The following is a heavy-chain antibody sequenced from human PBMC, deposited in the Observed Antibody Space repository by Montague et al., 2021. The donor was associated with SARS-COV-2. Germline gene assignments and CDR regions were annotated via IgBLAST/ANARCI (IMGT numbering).Heavy chain of an antibody. CDR3: TRAVWGAQDC. D-gene: IGHD3-10*01. CDR2: TYYRSKWSN. J-gene: IGHJ4*02. Sequence: CAISGDSVSSNSVSWNWIRQSPSRGLEWLGRTYYRSKWSNEYALSVKSRITITPDTSKNQLSLQLTSVTPEDTAVYYCTRAVWGAQDCWGQGSLVTVSS. V-gene: IGHV6-1*01. CDR1: GDSVSSNSVS.